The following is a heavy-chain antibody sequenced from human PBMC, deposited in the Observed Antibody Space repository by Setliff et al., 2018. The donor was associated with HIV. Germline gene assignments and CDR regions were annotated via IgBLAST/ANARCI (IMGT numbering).Heavy chain of an antibody. CDR1: GGSFPAYY. Sequence: LSLTCAVYGGSFPAYYWNWIRQPPGKGLEWIGEINYEGDTTYNPSLRSRVNMFIDTSKKQFSLKVASLTAADTAVYYCVRQHGDYAFDPWGQGTLVTVSS. CDR3: VRQHGDYAFDP. V-gene: IGHV4-34*01. CDR2: INYEGDT. J-gene: IGHJ5*02. D-gene: IGHD4-17*01.